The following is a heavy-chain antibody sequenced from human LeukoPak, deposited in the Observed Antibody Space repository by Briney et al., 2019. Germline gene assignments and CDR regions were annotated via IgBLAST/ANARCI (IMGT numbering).Heavy chain of an antibody. D-gene: IGHD6-6*01. CDR1: GGTFSSYA. Sequence: SVKVSCKASGGTFSSYAISWVRQAPGQGLEWMGGIIPIFGTANYARKFQGRVTITADESTSTAYMELSSLRSEDTAVYYCARGKDSTSAILDVWGKGTTVTVSS. CDR3: ARGKDSTSAILDV. J-gene: IGHJ6*04. CDR2: IIPIFGTA. V-gene: IGHV1-69*13.